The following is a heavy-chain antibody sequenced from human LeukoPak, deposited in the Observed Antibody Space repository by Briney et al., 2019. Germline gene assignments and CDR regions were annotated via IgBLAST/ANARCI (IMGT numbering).Heavy chain of an antibody. CDR2: IHYSGSA. CDR3: ARGRLARSPYFDY. Sequence: SETLSLTCTVSNGPINTYQWSWIRQPPGKGLEWIGNIHYSGSANYNPSLKSRVIISVDTSKNQFSLKLSPVTAADTALYYCARGRLARSPYFDYWGQGTLVTVSS. CDR1: NGPINTYQ. D-gene: IGHD6-19*01. J-gene: IGHJ4*02. V-gene: IGHV4-59*01.